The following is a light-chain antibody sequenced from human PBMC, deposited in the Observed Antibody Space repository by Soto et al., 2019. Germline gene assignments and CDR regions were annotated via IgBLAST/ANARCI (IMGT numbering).Light chain of an antibody. CDR2: AAS. Sequence: IPLTQSPSSLSASVGDRVTITCRASQGISSYLAWYQQKPGKAPKLLIYAASTLQSGVPSRFSGSGSGTDFTLTTTSLQPEDFATYYCQQLNSYPLTFGPGTKVDIK. J-gene: IGKJ3*01. CDR1: QGISSY. V-gene: IGKV1-9*01. CDR3: QQLNSYPLT.